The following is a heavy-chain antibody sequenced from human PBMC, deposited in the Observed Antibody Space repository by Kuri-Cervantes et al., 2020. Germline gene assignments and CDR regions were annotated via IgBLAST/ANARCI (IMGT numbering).Heavy chain of an antibody. Sequence: GGSLRLSCAASGFTFSSYAMNWVRQAPGKGLEWVSGLSSSGDSTYYADSVKGRFTIFRDSSKNTLYLQMNSLRVEDTAVYYCVRTKGTQNYMDVWGKGTTVTVSS. V-gene: IGHV3-23*01. CDR2: LSSSGDST. CDR1: GFTFSSYA. J-gene: IGHJ6*03. D-gene: IGHD1-14*01. CDR3: VRTKGTQNYMDV.